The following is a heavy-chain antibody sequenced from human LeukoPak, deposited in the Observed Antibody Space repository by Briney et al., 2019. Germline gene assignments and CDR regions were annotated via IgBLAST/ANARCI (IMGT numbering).Heavy chain of an antibody. Sequence: PGGSLRLSCAASGFTSSSYWMNWVRQAPGKGLEWVANIKQDGNEKNYVDSVRGRFTISRDNAKNSLYLQMNSLRAEDTAVYYCASYPTPGIAAAGTFNYWGQGTLVAVSS. CDR2: IKQDGNEK. D-gene: IGHD6-13*01. V-gene: IGHV3-7*03. CDR3: ASYPTPGIAAAGTFNY. CDR1: GFTSSSYW. J-gene: IGHJ4*02.